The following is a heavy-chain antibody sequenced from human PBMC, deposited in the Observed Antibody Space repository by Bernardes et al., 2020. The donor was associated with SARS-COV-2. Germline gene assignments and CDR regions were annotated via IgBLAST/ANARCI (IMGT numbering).Heavy chain of an antibody. CDR3: ARGASFGFLSAYSFGRGGPFDP. D-gene: IGHD3-3*01. V-gene: IGHV4-34*01. Sequence: SETLFLTCAVYGGSFSSHYWAWIRQPPGRGLEWVGEINHSGSSTYNPSLKSRVTLSVDTSKMQFSLKLTSVNAADMAVYYCARGASFGFLSAYSFGRGGPFDPWGQGVLVTVAS. CDR1: GGSFSSHY. CDR2: INHSGSS. J-gene: IGHJ5*02.